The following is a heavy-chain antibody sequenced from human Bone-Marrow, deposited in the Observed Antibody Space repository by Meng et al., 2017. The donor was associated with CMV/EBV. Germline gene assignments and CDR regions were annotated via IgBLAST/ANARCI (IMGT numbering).Heavy chain of an antibody. D-gene: IGHD3-16*01. CDR3: ARGWGTALPYYYYGMDV. V-gene: IGHV3-53*01. J-gene: IGHJ6*02. Sequence: GESLKISCAASGFTFSSYEMNWVRQAPGKGLEWVSVIYSGGSTYYADSVKGRFTISRDNSKNTLYLQMNSLRAEDTAVYYCARGWGTALPYYYYGMDVWGQGTTVTVSS. CDR2: IYSGGST. CDR1: GFTFSSYE.